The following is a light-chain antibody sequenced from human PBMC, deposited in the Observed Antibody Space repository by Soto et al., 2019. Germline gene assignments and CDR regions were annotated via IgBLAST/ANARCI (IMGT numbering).Light chain of an antibody. J-gene: IGKJ1*01. CDR2: GAS. CDR3: QQYNPYSPGWT. V-gene: IGKV3-20*01. Sequence: EVVLTQSPGTLSLSPGERATLSCRASQSVSSSYLAWFQQKPGQAPRLLIYGASSRATGIPDRFSGSGSGTDFTLTISRLEPEDFATYYCQQYNPYSPGWTFGQGTKVEI. CDR1: QSVSSSY.